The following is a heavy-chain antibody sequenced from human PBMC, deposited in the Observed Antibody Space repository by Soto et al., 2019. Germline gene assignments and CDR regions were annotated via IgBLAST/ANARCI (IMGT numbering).Heavy chain of an antibody. D-gene: IGHD3-22*01. CDR2: IYYSGST. J-gene: IGHJ6*02. V-gene: IGHV4-59*01. Sequence: PSETLSLTCTLSGGSISSYYWSWIRQPPGKGLEWIGYIYYSGSTNYNPSLKSRVTISVDTSKNQFSLKLSSVTAADTAVYYCAGGGYYYNSGMDVWGQGTWVTVPS. CDR1: GGSISSYY. CDR3: AGGGYYYNSGMDV.